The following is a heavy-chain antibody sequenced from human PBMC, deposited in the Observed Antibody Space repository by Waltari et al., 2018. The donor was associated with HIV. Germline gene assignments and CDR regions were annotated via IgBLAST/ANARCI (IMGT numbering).Heavy chain of an antibody. CDR1: GGSFSGYY. D-gene: IGHD6-19*01. CDR3: ARDSAPGLAVDDDDGEFFYYGLDV. Sequence: QVHLEQWGTGLLRPSETLSLTCAVYGGSFSGYYLTWIRPLPGRGLEWIGEVNHVGRTNYSPSLKGRVTVSVDTSKNQFSLTMRSVTAADTAVYYCARDSAPGLAVDDDDGEFFYYGLDVWGQGTTVTVSS. J-gene: IGHJ6*01. V-gene: IGHV4-34*01. CDR2: VNHVGRT.